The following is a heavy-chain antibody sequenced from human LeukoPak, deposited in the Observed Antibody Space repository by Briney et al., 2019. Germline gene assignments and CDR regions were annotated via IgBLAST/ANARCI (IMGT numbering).Heavy chain of an antibody. CDR1: GYTFTSYD. Sequence: ASVKVSCKASGYTFTSYDINWVRQATGQGLEWMGWMNPNSGNTGYAQKFQGRVTMTRNTSISTAYMELSSLRSEDTAVYYCARGRRDYVWGSYLTRLDYWGQGTLVTVSS. D-gene: IGHD3-16*02. CDR2: MNPNSGNT. V-gene: IGHV1-8*01. CDR3: ARGRRDYVWGSYLTRLDY. J-gene: IGHJ4*02.